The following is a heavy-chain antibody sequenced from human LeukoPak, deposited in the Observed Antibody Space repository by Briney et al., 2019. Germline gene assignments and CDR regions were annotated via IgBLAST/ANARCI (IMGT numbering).Heavy chain of an antibody. CDR2: ISSYSDYL. CDR1: GFTFSSYS. V-gene: IGHV3-21*01. Sequence: GGSLRLSCAASGFTFSSYSRNWVRQAPGKGLEWVSSISSYSDYLYYADSVKGLFTIARANTEHLLYLQMTGLRAEDVAVYCCARESSRSSPDGFDIWSQATMVTVSS. CDR3: ARESSRSSPDGFDI. J-gene: IGHJ3*02. D-gene: IGHD6-13*01.